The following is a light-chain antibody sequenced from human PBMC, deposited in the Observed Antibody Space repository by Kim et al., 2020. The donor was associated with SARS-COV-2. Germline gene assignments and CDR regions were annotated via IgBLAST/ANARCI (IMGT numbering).Light chain of an antibody. CDR1: SSDVGGYNY. J-gene: IGLJ1*01. V-gene: IGLV2-14*03. CDR2: DVS. Sequence: GQSITISCTGTSSDVGGYNYVSWYQQHPGKAPKLLIYDVSNRPSGVSNRFSGSKSDNTASLTISGLQPEDEADYYCSSYTSNSTPSFGTGTQVTVL. CDR3: SSYTSNSTPS.